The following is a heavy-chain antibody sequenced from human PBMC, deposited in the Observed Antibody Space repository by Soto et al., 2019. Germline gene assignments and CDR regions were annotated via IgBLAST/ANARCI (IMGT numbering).Heavy chain of an antibody. CDR1: GFTFSTYA. CDR3: ARDLGPRISCYSD. D-gene: IGHD2-21*02. J-gene: IGHJ4*02. V-gene: IGHV3-30-3*01. Sequence: PGGSLRLSCTVSGFTFSTYAMDWVRQAPGKGLEWVAVIMPNGGNARYADSVKGRFTISRDNAKSSLYLQMNSLRAEDTAVYYCARDLGPRISCYSDWGQGTLVTVSS. CDR2: IMPNGGNA.